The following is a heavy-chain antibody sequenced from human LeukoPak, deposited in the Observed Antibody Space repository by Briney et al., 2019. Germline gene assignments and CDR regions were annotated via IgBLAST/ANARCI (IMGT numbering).Heavy chain of an antibody. D-gene: IGHD3-22*01. CDR1: GGSISSSSYY. CDR2: IYYSGST. J-gene: IGHJ3*02. Sequence: SETLSLTCTVSGGSISSSSYYWGWIRQPPGKGLEWIGSIYYSGSTYYNPSLKSRVTISVDTSKNQFSLKLSSVTAADTAVYYCNYYDSSGYLRMRAFDIWGQGTMVTVSS. CDR3: NYYDSSGYLRMRAFDI. V-gene: IGHV4-39*01.